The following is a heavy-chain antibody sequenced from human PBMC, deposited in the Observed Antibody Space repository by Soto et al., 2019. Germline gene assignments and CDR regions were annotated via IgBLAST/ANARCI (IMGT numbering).Heavy chain of an antibody. D-gene: IGHD3-22*01. J-gene: IGHJ4*02. CDR3: ARHPGSSGYFNQ. V-gene: IGHV5-10-1*01. CDR2: IDPTDSYT. CDR1: GYNSPNYW. Sequence: GESLKISCKGSGYNSPNYWISWVRQMPGKGLEWMGRIDPTDSYTNYSPSFQGHVTLSADESISTAYLQWGSLKASDAAMYYCARHPGSSGYFNQWGQGTLVTVS.